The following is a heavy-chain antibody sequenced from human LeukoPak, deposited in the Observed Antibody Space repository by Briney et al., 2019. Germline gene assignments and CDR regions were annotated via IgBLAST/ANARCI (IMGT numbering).Heavy chain of an antibody. CDR2: LSGGGIST. V-gene: IGHV3-23*01. Sequence: GGSLRLSCAASGFTFSSYAMSWVRQAPGKGLEWVSTLSGGGISTYFADSVKGRFSISRDNSKNTLYLQMDSLRAEDTAVYYCAKKRGPSSSFFYFDYWGQGTLVTVSS. CDR1: GFTFSSYA. D-gene: IGHD6-6*01. CDR3: AKKRGPSSSFFYFDY. J-gene: IGHJ4*02.